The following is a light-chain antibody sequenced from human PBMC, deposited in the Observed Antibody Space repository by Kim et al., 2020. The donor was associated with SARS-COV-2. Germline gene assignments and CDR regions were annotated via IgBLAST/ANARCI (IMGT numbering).Light chain of an antibody. V-gene: IGKV3-15*01. CDR3: QAYNNWPPYT. CDR2: GAS. Sequence: EIVMTQSPATLSVSPGERATLSCRASQSVSSNLAWYQQKPGQAPRLLIYGASTRATGIPARFSGSGSGTEFTLTISSLQSEDFAVYYFQAYNNWPPYTFGQGTKLEI. J-gene: IGKJ2*01. CDR1: QSVSSN.